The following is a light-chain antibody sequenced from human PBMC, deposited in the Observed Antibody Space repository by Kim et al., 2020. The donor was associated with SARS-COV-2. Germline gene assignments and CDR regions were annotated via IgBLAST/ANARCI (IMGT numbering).Light chain of an antibody. J-gene: IGKJ4*01. CDR1: QSISSW. CDR2: KAS. Sequence: DIQMTQSPSTLSASVGDRVTITCRASQSISSWLAWYQQKPGKAPKLLIYKASSLEGGVPSRFSGSGSGTEFTLTISSLQPDDFATYYCQQSNSYSLTFGGGTKVEI. CDR3: QQSNSYSLT. V-gene: IGKV1-5*03.